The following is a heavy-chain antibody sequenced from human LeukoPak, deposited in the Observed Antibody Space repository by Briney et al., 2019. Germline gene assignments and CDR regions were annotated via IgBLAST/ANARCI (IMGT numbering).Heavy chain of an antibody. J-gene: IGHJ4*02. CDR3: ARRPYSSSSHYFDY. D-gene: IGHD6-6*01. CDR1: GFTFDDYG. Sequence: GGSLRPSCAASGFTFDDYGMSWVRQVPGKGLEWVSGINWKGGSTVYADSVKGRFTISRDNAKNSLYLEMNSLRAEDTALYHCARRPYSSSSHYFDYWAREPWSPSPQ. V-gene: IGHV3-20*01. CDR2: INWKGGST.